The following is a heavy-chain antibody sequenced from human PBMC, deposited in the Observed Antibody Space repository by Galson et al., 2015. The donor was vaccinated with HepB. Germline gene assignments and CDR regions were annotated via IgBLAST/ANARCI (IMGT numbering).Heavy chain of an antibody. D-gene: IGHD1-14*01. J-gene: IGHJ6*03. CDR2: ISGSGGST. CDR3: AKGSLVQTTPLGNYYYYYMDV. Sequence: SLRLSCAASGFTFSSYAMSWVRQAPGKGLEWVSAISGSGGSTYYADSVKGRFTISRDNSKNTLYLQMNSLRAEDTAVYYCAKGSLVQTTPLGNYYYYYMDVWGKGTTVTVSS. V-gene: IGHV3-23*01. CDR1: GFTFSSYA.